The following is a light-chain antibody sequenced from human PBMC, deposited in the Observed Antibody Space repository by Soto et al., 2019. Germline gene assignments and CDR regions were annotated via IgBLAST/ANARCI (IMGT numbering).Light chain of an antibody. V-gene: IGKV1-5*01. CDR3: QQYNSYSWT. CDR1: QSISSW. J-gene: IGKJ1*01. Sequence: DIQMTQSPSTLSASVGVRVTITCRASQSISSWLAWYQQKPGKAPKLLIYDASSLESGVPSGFSGSGSGTEFTLTISSLQPDDFATYYCQQYNSYSWTFGQGTKVEIK. CDR2: DAS.